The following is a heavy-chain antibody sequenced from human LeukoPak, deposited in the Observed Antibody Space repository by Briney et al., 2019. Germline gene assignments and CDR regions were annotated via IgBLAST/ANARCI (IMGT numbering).Heavy chain of an antibody. Sequence: GGSLRLSCAASGFTFSSYAMSWVRQAPGKGLEWVSAISGSGSSTYYADSVKGRFTISRDNSKNTLYLQMNSLGAEDTAVYYCARDHCSGGSCYGWWHRSYYYYGMDVWGQGTTVTVSS. CDR3: ARDHCSGGSCYGWWHRSYYYYGMDV. CDR1: GFTFSSYA. D-gene: IGHD2-15*01. J-gene: IGHJ6*02. V-gene: IGHV3-23*01. CDR2: ISGSGSST.